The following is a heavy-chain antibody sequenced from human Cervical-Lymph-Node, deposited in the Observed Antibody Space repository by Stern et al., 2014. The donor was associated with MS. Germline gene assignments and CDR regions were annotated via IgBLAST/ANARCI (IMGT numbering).Heavy chain of an antibody. CDR1: GGSISSYY. CDR3: ARAGGYRWFDP. J-gene: IGHJ5*02. D-gene: IGHD5-12*01. Sequence: VQLVESGPGLVKPSETLSLTCTVSGGSISSYYWSWIRQPPGKGLECIGYIYYRGSTNYNPSLKSRVTISVDTSKNQFSLKLSSVTAADTAVYYCARAGGYRWFDPWGQGTLVTVSS. V-gene: IGHV4-59*01. CDR2: IYYRGST.